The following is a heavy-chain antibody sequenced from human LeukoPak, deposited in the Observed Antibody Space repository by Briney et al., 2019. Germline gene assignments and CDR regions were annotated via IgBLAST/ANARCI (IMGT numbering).Heavy chain of an antibody. CDR3: AKATGSGWYEYYFDY. Sequence: PGGSLRLSCAASGFTFDDYAMHWVRQAPGKGLEWVSGISWNSGSIGYADSVKGRFTISRDNAKNSLYLQMNSLRAEDMALYYCAKATGSGWYEYYFDYWGQGTLVTVSS. J-gene: IGHJ4*02. D-gene: IGHD6-19*01. CDR2: ISWNSGSI. V-gene: IGHV3-9*03. CDR1: GFTFDDYA.